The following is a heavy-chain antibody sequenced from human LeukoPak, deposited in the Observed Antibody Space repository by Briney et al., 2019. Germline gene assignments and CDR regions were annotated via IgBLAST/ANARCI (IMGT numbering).Heavy chain of an antibody. CDR3: ASITSDHCSSTSCIRGWFDP. D-gene: IGHD2-2*01. V-gene: IGHV3-30-3*01. J-gene: IGHJ5*02. Sequence: PGGSLRLSCAASGFTFSSYAMHWVRQAPGKGLEWVAVISYDGSNKYYADSVKGRFTISRDNSKNTLYLQMNSLRAEDTAVYYCASITSDHCSSTSCIRGWFDPWGQGTLVTVSS. CDR2: ISYDGSNK. CDR1: GFTFSSYA.